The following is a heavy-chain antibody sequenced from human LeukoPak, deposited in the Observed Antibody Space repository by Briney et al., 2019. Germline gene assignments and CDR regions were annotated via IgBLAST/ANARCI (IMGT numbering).Heavy chain of an antibody. D-gene: IGHD3-9*01. CDR1: GGSISSYY. Sequence: SETLSLTCTVSGGSISSYYWSWIRQPPGKGLEWIGYIYYSGSTNYNPSLKSRVTISVDTSKNQFSLKLSSVTAADTAVYYCARDSIAGYSLSWWGQGTLVTVSS. J-gene: IGHJ4*02. V-gene: IGHV4-59*01. CDR3: ARDSIAGYSLSW. CDR2: IYYSGST.